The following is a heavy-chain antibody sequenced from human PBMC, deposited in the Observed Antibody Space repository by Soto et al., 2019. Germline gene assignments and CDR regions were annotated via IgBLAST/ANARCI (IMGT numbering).Heavy chain of an antibody. Sequence: SVKVSCKASGGTFSSYAISWVRQAPGQGLEWMGGIIPIFGTANYAQKFQGRVTITADESTSTAYMELSSLRSEDTAVYYCAREITPHYYDSSGYPGWGQGTLVTVSS. CDR1: GGTFSSYA. D-gene: IGHD3-22*01. CDR2: IIPIFGTA. CDR3: AREITPHYYDSSGYPG. J-gene: IGHJ4*02. V-gene: IGHV1-69*13.